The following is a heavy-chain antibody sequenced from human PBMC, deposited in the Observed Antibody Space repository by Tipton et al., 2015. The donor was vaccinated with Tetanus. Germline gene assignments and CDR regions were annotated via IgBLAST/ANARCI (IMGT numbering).Heavy chain of an antibody. CDR1: GFSVSRKY. CDR2: ISTTSNTI. CDR3: ASSTVTR. J-gene: IGHJ4*02. Sequence: SLGLSCAASGFSVSRKYMTWVRQAPGKGLEWISYISTTSNTIFYADSVKGRFTISRDNAKNLLYLHMSSLRREDTAVYYCASSTVTRWGPGTLVTVSS. V-gene: IGHV3-48*01. D-gene: IGHD4-17*01.